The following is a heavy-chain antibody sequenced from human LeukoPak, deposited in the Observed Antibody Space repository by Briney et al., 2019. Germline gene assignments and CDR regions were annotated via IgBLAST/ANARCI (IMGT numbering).Heavy chain of an antibody. Sequence: GGSLRLSCAASGFTFSTFWMSWVRQAPGKGLEWVANIKQDGSEKNYVDSVKGRFTISRDNARDSVYLQMNSVRAEDTAVYYCARGGGTRTHWGRGVLVTVSS. CDR2: IKQDGSEK. CDR1: GFTFSTFW. CDR3: ARGGGTRTH. J-gene: IGHJ4*02. D-gene: IGHD2-15*01. V-gene: IGHV3-7*01.